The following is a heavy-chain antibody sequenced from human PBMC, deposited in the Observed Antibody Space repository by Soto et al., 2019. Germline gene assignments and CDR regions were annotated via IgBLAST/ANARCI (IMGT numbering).Heavy chain of an antibody. CDR3: AKIGGSYNYGMDV. CDR2: ISGNNGAA. D-gene: IGHD2-2*02. J-gene: IGHJ6*02. CDR1: GYTFTSYG. V-gene: IGHV1-18*01. Sequence: ASVKVSCKASGYTFTSYGISWVRQAPGQGLEWMGWISGNNGAANYAQKLQGRVTMTTDKSTSTAYMELRSLRSDDTAVYYCAKIGGSYNYGMDVWGQGTTVTVSS.